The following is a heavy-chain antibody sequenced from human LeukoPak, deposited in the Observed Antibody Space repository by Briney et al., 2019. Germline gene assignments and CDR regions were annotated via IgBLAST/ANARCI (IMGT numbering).Heavy chain of an antibody. Sequence: PGGSLRLSCAASGFTFSSYAMHWVRQAPGKGLEWVAVISYDGSNKYYADSVKGRFTISRDNSKNTLYLQMNSLRAEDTAVCYCARESYGSGSYGWFDPWGQGTLVTVSS. V-gene: IGHV3-30-3*01. D-gene: IGHD3-10*01. CDR3: ARESYGSGSYGWFDP. J-gene: IGHJ5*02. CDR1: GFTFSSYA. CDR2: ISYDGSNK.